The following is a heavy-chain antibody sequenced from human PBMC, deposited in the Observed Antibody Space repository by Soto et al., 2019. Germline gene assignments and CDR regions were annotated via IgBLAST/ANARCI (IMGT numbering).Heavy chain of an antibody. CDR1: GGTFNNYA. Sequence: QVQLVQSGAEVKRPGSSVKVSCKASGGTFNNYAINWVRQAPGQGLEWMGDISPMFGKANYAQKFQGRVKITADDSTATAYLAPSSLRSEDTALYYCAREVEVHTPVFGFWGQGSLVTVSS. CDR2: ISPMFGKA. CDR3: AREVEVHTPVFGF. J-gene: IGHJ4*02. D-gene: IGHD2-2*01. V-gene: IGHV1-69*01.